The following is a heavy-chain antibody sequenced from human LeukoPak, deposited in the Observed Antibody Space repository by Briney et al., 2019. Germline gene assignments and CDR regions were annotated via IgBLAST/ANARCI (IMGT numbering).Heavy chain of an antibody. J-gene: IGHJ4*02. CDR1: GFTFSSYG. CDR2: ISYDGTNK. CDR3: AYGSGSPFDY. D-gene: IGHD3-10*01. V-gene: IGHV3-30*03. Sequence: GGSLRLSCAASGFTFSSYGMHWVRQAPGKGLEWVAVISYDGTNKYYADSVKGRFTISRDNSKTTLYLQMNSLRAEDTAVYYCAYGSGSPFDYWGKGTLVTVSS.